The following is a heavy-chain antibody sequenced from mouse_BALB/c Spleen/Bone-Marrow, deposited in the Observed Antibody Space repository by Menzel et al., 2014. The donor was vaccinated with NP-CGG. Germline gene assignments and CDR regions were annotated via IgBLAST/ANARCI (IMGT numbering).Heavy chain of an antibody. Sequence: EVMLVESGGSLVQPGGSLKLSCAASGFDFSRYWMSWVRQAPGKGLEWIGEINPDSSTINYTPSLKDKFIISRDNAKNTLYLQMSKVRSEDTALYYCARPPIYYDYAWFAYWGQGTLVTVSA. CDR1: GFDFSRYW. V-gene: IGHV4-1*02. CDR2: INPDSSTI. D-gene: IGHD2-4*01. CDR3: ARPPIYYDYAWFAY. J-gene: IGHJ3*01.